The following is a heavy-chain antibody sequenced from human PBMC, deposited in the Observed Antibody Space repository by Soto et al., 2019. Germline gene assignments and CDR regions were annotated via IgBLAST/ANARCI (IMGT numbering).Heavy chain of an antibody. CDR2: ISSSSSYI. CDR1: GFTFSTYS. J-gene: IGHJ4*02. V-gene: IGHV3-21*01. CDR3: ALPGRSSTPFAGY. Sequence: GGSLSLSCAASGFTFSTYSMNWVRQAPGKGLEWVSSISSSSSYIYYADSVKGRFTISRDNAKSSLYLQMNSLRAEDTAVYYCALPGRSSTPFAGYWGQGTLVTVSS. D-gene: IGHD2-2*01.